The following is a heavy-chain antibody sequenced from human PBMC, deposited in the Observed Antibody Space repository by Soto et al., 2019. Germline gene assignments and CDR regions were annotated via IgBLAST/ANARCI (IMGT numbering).Heavy chain of an antibody. CDR3: ARDAVAMDH. Sequence: LRLSCAASEFTISGYAMHWVRQAAGKGLEWVAVISYDGSSKYNTDSVKGPFTVSRDKSKKTVYLQMHSLTVEDTAVYYCARDAVAMDHWGQGTMVTVSS. CDR1: EFTISGYA. CDR2: ISYDGSSK. D-gene: IGHD6-19*01. J-gene: IGHJ4*02. V-gene: IGHV3-30-3*01.